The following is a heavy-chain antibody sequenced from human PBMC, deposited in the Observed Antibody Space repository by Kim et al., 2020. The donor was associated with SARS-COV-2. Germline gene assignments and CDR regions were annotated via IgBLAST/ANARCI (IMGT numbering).Heavy chain of an antibody. CDR1: GFTFSNYD. CDR3: VRDRWGGSLDL. D-gene: IGHD3-16*01. J-gene: IGHJ5*02. CDR2: ITKNSGTI. V-gene: IGHV3-48*02. Sequence: GGSLRLSCVASGFTFSNYDMNWVRQAPGKGLEWVSFITKNSGTIYYGESVKGRSTISRDNAKNSLYLQMNSLRDEDTAVYYCVRDRWGGSLDLWGQGTL.